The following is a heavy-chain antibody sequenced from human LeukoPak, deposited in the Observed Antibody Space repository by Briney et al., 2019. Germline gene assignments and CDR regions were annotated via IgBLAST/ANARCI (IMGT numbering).Heavy chain of an antibody. J-gene: IGHJ4*02. CDR2: INPNSGDT. Sequence: GASVKVSCKASGYTFAGYYIHWIRQAPGQGLEWMGWINPNSGDTNYALKFHGRVTITRDTSISTAYMELSRLRSDDTAVYYCAVVTAHAYWGQGTLVTVSS. V-gene: IGHV1-2*02. CDR1: GYTFAGYY. CDR3: AVVTAHAY. D-gene: IGHD2-21*02.